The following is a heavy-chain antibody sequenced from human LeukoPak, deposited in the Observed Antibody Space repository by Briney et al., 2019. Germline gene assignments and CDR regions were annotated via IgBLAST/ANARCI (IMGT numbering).Heavy chain of an antibody. CDR3: TRDNGGDWYAFDI. Sequence: PSETLSLTCTASGGSISSYYWSWIRQPAGKGLEWIGRIYTSGSTNYNPSLKSRVTMSVDTSKNQFSLKLSSVNAADTALYYCTRDNGGDWYAFDIWGQGTVVTVSS. J-gene: IGHJ3*02. V-gene: IGHV4-4*07. CDR1: GGSISSYY. CDR2: IYTSGST. D-gene: IGHD2-21*02.